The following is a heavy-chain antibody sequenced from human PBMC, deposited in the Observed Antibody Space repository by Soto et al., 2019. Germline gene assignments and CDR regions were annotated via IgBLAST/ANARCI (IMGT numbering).Heavy chain of an antibody. CDR3: AGGALKYSGSYYFDY. J-gene: IGHJ4*02. Sequence: QVQLQQWGAGLLKPSETLSLTCAVSGGSFSGYYWSWIRQPPGKGLEWIGEINHSGSTNYTPSHQSRVTISVATSMSLFSRRLSSLNAAAPAWYYFAGGALKYSGSYYFDYWGQGTLVTVSS. CDR1: GGSFSGYY. D-gene: IGHD1-26*01. CDR2: INHSGST. V-gene: IGHV4-34*01.